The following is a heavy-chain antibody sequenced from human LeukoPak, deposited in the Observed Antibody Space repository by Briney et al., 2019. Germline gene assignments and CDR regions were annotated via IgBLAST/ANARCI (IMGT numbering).Heavy chain of an antibody. CDR3: ARHYWAPGAFDI. Sequence: PSETLSLTCTVSGGSISPYYWSWIRQPPGKGLEWLGYTYYSGNTEYKPSLKSRVAMSVDTSKNQFSLRLSSVTAADTAVYYCARHYWAPGAFDIWGQGTMVTVSS. V-gene: IGHV4-59*01. D-gene: IGHD2-8*02. CDR2: TYYSGNT. CDR1: GGSISPYY. J-gene: IGHJ3*02.